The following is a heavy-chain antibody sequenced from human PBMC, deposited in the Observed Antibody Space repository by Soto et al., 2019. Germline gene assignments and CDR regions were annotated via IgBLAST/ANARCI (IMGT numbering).Heavy chain of an antibody. J-gene: IGHJ4*02. V-gene: IGHV1-69*18. CDR3: VGYYYNTRGYYYDY. D-gene: IGHD3-22*01. CDR1: GVTFSSFA. Sequence: QVQLVQSGAEVKKPGSSVKVSCKASGVTFSSFAISWVRQAPGQGLEWMARIIPIFDTANYAQKFQGRVTITADESTSTAYMELSSLRSEDTAVYYCVGYYYNTRGYYYDYWGQGTLVTVSS. CDR2: IIPIFDTA.